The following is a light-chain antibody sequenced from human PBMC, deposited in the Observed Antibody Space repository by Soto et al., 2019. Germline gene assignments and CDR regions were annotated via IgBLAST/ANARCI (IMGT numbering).Light chain of an antibody. V-gene: IGLV1-44*01. CDR2: SNN. J-gene: IGLJ2*01. Sequence: QSVLTQPPSASGTPGQRVTISCSGSSSNIGSNVVNWYQQLPGTAPQLLIYSNNQRPSGVPDRFSGSKSGTSASLAISGLQSEDEADYYCAAWDDSLNGVVFGGGTQLTVL. CDR1: SSNIGSNV. CDR3: AAWDDSLNGVV.